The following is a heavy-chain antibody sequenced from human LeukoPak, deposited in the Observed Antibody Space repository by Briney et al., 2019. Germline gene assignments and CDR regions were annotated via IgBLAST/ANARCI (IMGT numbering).Heavy chain of an antibody. V-gene: IGHV3-30*18. J-gene: IGHJ6*02. CDR3: AKDGRNYYDNYGMDV. CDR1: GFTFSSYG. D-gene: IGHD3-22*01. Sequence: GSLRLSCAASGFTFSSYGMHWVRQAPGKGLEWVAVISYDGSNKYYADSVKGRFTISRDNSKNTLYLQMNSLRAEDTAVYYCAKDGRNYYDNYGMDVWGQGTTVTVSS. CDR2: ISYDGSNK.